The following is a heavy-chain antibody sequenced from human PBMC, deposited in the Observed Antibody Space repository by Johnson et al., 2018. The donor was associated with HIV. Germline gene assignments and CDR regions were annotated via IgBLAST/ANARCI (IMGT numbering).Heavy chain of an antibody. CDR1: GFTFDDYG. D-gene: IGHD3-10*01. CDR2: ISGSGGST. Sequence: EVQLVESGGGVVRPGGSLRLSCAASGFTFDDYGMSWVRQAPGKGLEWVSAISGSGGSTYYADSVKGRFTISRDNAKNSLYLQMNSLRAEDTAVYYCASFWATGAFDIWGQGTMVTVSS. V-gene: IGHV3-20*04. J-gene: IGHJ3*02. CDR3: ASFWATGAFDI.